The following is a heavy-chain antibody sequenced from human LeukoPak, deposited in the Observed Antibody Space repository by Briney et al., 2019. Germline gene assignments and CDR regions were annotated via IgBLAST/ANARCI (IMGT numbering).Heavy chain of an antibody. CDR3: AKDPKVGATTDFAY. CDR2: ISGSGGST. Sequence: PGGSPRLSCAAPGFTFSSYAMSWVRQAPGKGLGWVSAISGSGGSTYYADSVKGRFTISRDNSKNTLYLQMNSLRAEDTAVYYCAKDPKVGATTDFAYWGQGTLVTVSS. V-gene: IGHV3-23*01. J-gene: IGHJ4*02. D-gene: IGHD1-26*01. CDR1: GFTFSSYA.